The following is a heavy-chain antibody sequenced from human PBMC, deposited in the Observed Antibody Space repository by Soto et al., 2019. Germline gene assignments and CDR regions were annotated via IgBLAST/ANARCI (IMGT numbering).Heavy chain of an antibody. CDR2: VYSGGTT. V-gene: IGHV3-53*01. D-gene: IGHD3-22*01. CDR1: GFAVSNNY. Sequence: GGSLRLSCVASGFAVSNNYMNWVRQAPGKGLEWVSVVYSGGTTYYADSVRGRFTVSRDDSKNTLFLQMSSLRAEDTAVYYCARAGSPFDADSSGYWGFDHWGQGTLVTVSS. J-gene: IGHJ4*02. CDR3: ARAGSPFDADSSGYWGFDH.